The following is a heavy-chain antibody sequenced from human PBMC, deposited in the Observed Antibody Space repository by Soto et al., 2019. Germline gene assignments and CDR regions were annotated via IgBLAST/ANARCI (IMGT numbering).Heavy chain of an antibody. J-gene: IGHJ5*02. D-gene: IGHD6-19*01. CDR2: IYTSGST. CDR1: GGSISSYY. CDR3: ARWYSSGWLNWFDP. V-gene: IGHV4-4*07. Sequence: SETLSLTCTVSGGSISSYYWSWIRQPAGKGLEWIGRIYTSGSTNYNPSLKSRVTISVDTSKNQFSLKLSSVTAADTAVYYCARWYSSGWLNWFDPWGQGTLVTVSS.